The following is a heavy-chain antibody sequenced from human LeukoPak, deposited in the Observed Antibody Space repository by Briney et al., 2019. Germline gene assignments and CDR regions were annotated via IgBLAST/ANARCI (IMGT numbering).Heavy chain of an antibody. J-gene: IGHJ4*02. CDR1: GFTFSSYS. V-gene: IGHV3-21*01. CDR2: ISSSSSYI. Sequence: GGSLRLSCAASGFTFSSYSMTWVRQAPGKGLEWVSSISSSSSYIYYADSVKGRFTISRDNAKNSLYLQMNSLRAEDTAVYYCARENHVPAAIRSYYFDYWGQGTLVTVSS. CDR3: ARENHVPAAIRSYYFDY. D-gene: IGHD2-2*02.